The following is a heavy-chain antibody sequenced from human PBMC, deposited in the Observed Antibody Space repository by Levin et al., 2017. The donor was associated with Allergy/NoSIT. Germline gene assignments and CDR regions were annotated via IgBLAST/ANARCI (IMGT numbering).Heavy chain of an antibody. V-gene: IGHV1-46*01. J-gene: IGHJ4*02. CDR2: INPSGGST. CDR3: ATTNSTVTTDEPFDY. CDR1: GYTFTSYY. D-gene: IGHD4-17*01. Sequence: GESLKISCKASGYTFTSYYMHWVRQAPGQGLEWMGIINPSGGSTSYAQKFQGRVTMTRDTSTSTVYMELSSLRSEDTAVYYCATTNSTVTTDEPFDYWGQGTLVTVSS.